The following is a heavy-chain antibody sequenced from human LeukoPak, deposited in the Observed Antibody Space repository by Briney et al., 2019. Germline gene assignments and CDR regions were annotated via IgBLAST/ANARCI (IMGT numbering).Heavy chain of an antibody. CDR1: DYTFTSYG. J-gene: IGHJ4*02. V-gene: IGHV1-18*04. Sequence: GASVKVSCKASDYTFTSYGISWVRQAPGQGLEWMGWISAYNGNTNYAQKLQGRVTMTTDTSTSTAYMELRSLRSDDTAVYYCAREMGYSSSWYPAYWGQGTLVTVSS. CDR2: ISAYNGNT. CDR3: AREMGYSSSWYPAY. D-gene: IGHD6-13*01.